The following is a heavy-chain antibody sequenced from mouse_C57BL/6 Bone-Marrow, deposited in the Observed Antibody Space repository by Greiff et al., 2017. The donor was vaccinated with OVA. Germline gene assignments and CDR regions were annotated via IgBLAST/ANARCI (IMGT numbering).Heavy chain of an antibody. CDR2: INPSSGYT. CDR1: GYTFTSYT. J-gene: IGHJ2*01. CDR3: ARRLYYGSRDFDY. V-gene: IGHV1-4*01. Sequence: VQLHQSGAELARPGASVKMSCKASGYTFTSYTMHWVKQRPGQGLEWIGYINPSSGYTKYNQKFKDKATLTADKSSSTAYMQLSSLTSEDSAVYYCARRLYYGSRDFDYWGQGTTLTVSS. D-gene: IGHD1-1*01.